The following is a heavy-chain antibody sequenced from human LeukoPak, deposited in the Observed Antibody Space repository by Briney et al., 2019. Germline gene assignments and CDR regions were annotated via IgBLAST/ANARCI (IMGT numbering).Heavy chain of an antibody. CDR2: IKQDGSEK. CDR3: VKDLRITIFGVVEDWFDP. D-gene: IGHD3-3*01. Sequence: GGSLRLSCAASGFTFSSYWMSWVRQAPGKGLEWVANIKQDGSEKYYVDSVKGRFTISRDNAKNSLYLQMNSLRAEDTAVYYCVKDLRITIFGVVEDWFDPWGQGTLVTVSS. V-gene: IGHV3-7*01. J-gene: IGHJ5*02. CDR1: GFTFSSYW.